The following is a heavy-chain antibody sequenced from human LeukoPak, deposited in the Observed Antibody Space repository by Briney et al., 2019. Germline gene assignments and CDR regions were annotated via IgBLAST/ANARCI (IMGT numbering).Heavy chain of an antibody. J-gene: IGHJ4*02. Sequence: GGSLRLSCAASGFSFSSYEMNWVRQAPGKGLEWVANIKYDGSEKYYVDSVKGRFTISRDNAKNSLYLQMNSLRGDDTAVYYCATKRGDDWGQGTLVTVSS. CDR1: GFSFSSYE. CDR2: IKYDGSEK. V-gene: IGHV3-7*05. CDR3: ATKRGDD. D-gene: IGHD1-1*01.